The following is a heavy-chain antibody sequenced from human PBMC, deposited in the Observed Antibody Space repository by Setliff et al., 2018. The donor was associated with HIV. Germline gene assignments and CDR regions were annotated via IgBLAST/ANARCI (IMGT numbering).Heavy chain of an antibody. J-gene: IGHJ4*02. CDR3: ARMYSGYDWSPAGARTRYFDY. CDR2: IYYSGST. Sequence: PSETLSLTCTVSGGSISSYYWSWIRQPPGKGLEWIGYIYYSGSTNYNPSLKSRVTISVDTSKNQFSLKLNSVTAADTAVYYCARMYSGYDWSPAGARTRYFDYWGQGTLVTVS. V-gene: IGHV4-59*08. D-gene: IGHD5-12*01. CDR1: GGSISSYY.